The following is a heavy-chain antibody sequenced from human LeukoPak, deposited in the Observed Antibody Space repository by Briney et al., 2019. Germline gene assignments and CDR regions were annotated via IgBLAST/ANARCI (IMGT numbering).Heavy chain of an antibody. CDR1: GFSFSSHG. J-gene: IGHJ3*02. CDR2: ISPSGDIT. V-gene: IGHV3-23*01. D-gene: IGHD2-2*01. Sequence: GGTLRLSCAGSGFSFSSHGMNWVRQAPGKGLEWVSGISPSGDITYYTDSVRGRFTISRDNFKNTLSLQVNSLRAEDTAMYYCASAPRYQLILEAFDIWGQGTMVTVSS. CDR3: ASAPRYQLILEAFDI.